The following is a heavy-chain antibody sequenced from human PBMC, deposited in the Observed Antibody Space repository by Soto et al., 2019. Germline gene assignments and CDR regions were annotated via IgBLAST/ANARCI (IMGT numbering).Heavy chain of an antibody. J-gene: IGHJ4*02. CDR3: ARDLWWYLH. V-gene: IGHV3-23*01. Sequence: EVQLLESGGGLVQPGGALRLSCAASGFSFSSHAMSWVRQAPGKGLEWVSSISAGADGAYYADSVKGRFTISRANSNNTLYRQRNSVRAEDTAGYFCARDLWWYLHWGQGTLVTVSS. CDR1: GFSFSSHA. CDR2: ISAGADGA. D-gene: IGHD2-15*01.